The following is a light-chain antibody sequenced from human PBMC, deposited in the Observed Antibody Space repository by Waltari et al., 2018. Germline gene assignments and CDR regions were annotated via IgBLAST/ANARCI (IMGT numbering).Light chain of an antibody. V-gene: IGKV1-39*01. J-gene: IGKJ1*01. CDR2: GAS. CDR3: QQSYTTPT. Sequence: DIQMTQSPSSLSASVGDRATITCRASQTIATSLNWYQQNPGHAPEVLIYGASILQIGVPSRFSGSGARTDFTLTISSLQPEDFATYYCQQSYTTPTFGQGTKVEIK. CDR1: QTIATS.